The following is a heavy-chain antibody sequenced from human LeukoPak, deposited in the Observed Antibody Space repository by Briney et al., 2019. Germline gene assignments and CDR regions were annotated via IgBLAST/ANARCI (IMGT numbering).Heavy chain of an antibody. J-gene: IGHJ4*02. V-gene: IGHV4-39*02. CDR1: GGSISTTGYY. CDR2: IYHSGST. Sequence: SETLSLTCTVSGGSISTTGYYWAWIRQPPGKGLQWIASIYHSGSTYYNSSLKSRVTISVDTSKNQFSLKLSSMTAADTAVYYCASDKGYSNNYFDYWGQGTLVTVSS. D-gene: IGHD6-13*01. CDR3: ASDKGYSNNYFDY.